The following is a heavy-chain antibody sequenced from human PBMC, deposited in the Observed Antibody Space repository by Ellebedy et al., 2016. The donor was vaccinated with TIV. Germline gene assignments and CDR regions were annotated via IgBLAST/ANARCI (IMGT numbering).Heavy chain of an antibody. CDR1: SGSISSSTYY. J-gene: IGHJ5*02. CDR2: IYYGVTT. Sequence: SETLSLXCTVSSGSISSSTYYWDWIRQPPGKGPEWIGSIYYGVTTDYNPSLKSRVTMSVDMSKNQFSLTLSSVTAADTAVYYCARVLWFGELANWFDPWGQGTLVIVSS. D-gene: IGHD3-10*01. CDR3: ARVLWFGELANWFDP. V-gene: IGHV4-39*07.